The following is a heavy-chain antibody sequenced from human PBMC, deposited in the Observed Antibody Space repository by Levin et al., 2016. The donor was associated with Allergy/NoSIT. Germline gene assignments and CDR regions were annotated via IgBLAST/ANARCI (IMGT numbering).Heavy chain of an antibody. CDR1: GGSISSGGYY. J-gene: IGHJ4*02. Sequence: SETLSLTCTVSGGSISSGGYYWSWIRQHPGKGLEWIGYIYYSGSTYYNPSLKSRVTISVDTSKNQFSLKLSSVTAADTAVYYCARVGVGPLGRSLDYWGQGTLVTVSS. V-gene: IGHV4-31*03. CDR2: IYYSGST. CDR3: ARVGVGPLGRSLDY. D-gene: IGHD2-15*01.